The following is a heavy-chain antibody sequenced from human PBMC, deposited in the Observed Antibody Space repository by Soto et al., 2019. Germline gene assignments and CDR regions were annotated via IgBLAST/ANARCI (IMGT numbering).Heavy chain of an antibody. D-gene: IGHD1-26*01. CDR1: GYTFTSYA. CDR2: INAGNGNT. J-gene: IGHJ4*02. CDR3: ARGPYSGSYPGSSCYFDY. Sequence: ASVKVSCKDSGYTFTSYAMHWVRQAPEQRLEWMGWINAGNGNTKYSQKFQGRVTITRDTSASTAYMELSSLRSEDTAVYYCARGPYSGSYPGSSCYFDYWGQGTLVTVSS. V-gene: IGHV1-3*01.